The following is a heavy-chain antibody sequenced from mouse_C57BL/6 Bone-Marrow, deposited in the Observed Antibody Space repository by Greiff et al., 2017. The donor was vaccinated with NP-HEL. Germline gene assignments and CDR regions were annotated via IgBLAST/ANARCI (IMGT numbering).Heavy chain of an antibody. CDR3: AKLRRRDYAMDY. CDR1: GFSLTSYG. CDR2: IWRGGST. J-gene: IGHJ4*01. D-gene: IGHD2-12*01. V-gene: IGHV2-5*01. Sequence: QVQLQQSGPGLVQPSQSLSLTCTVSGFSLTSYGVHWVRQSPGQGLAWLGVIWRGGSTDSNAAFMSSLSITKDNSKSQVFFKMNRLQADDTAIYACAKLRRRDYAMDYWGQGTSVTVSS.